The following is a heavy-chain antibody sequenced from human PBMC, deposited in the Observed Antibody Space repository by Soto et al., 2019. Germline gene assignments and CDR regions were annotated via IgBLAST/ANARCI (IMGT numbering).Heavy chain of an antibody. CDR1: GFTFSNAW. Sequence: EVQLVESGGGLVKPGGSLRLSCAASGFTFSNAWMNWVRQAPGKGLEWVGRIKSKTDGGTTDYAAPVKGRFTIARDDSKNTLYQQMNSLKTEDTAVYYCTTRGDHNYYGSGSYLPPPTGWFGELSSPSSYGMDFWGQGTTVTVSS. D-gene: IGHD3-10*01. CDR3: TTRGDHNYYGSGSYLPPPTGWFGELSSPSSYGMDF. V-gene: IGHV3-15*07. J-gene: IGHJ6*02. CDR2: IKSKTDGGTT.